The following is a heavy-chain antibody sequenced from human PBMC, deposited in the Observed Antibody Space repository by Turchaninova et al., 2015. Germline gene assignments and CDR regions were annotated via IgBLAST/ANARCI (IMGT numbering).Heavy chain of an antibody. Sequence: FCSYAMTRGRQARRKGVEWVSLISGSGATTSYTESVKGRFTVSRDNSKNTLYLQVNSLGAEDTAMYYCARASGKFCSSTSCYIIDWGQGTLVTVSS. J-gene: IGHJ4*02. CDR3: ARASGKFCSSTSCYIID. D-gene: IGHD2-2*02. CDR1: FCSYA. CDR2: ISGSGATT. V-gene: IGHV3-23*01.